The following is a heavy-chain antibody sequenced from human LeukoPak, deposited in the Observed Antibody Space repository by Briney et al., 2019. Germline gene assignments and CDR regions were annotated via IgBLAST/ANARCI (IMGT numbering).Heavy chain of an antibody. V-gene: IGHV3-53*01. D-gene: IGHD3-16*02. CDR3: ASGVFTVWGSYRRDY. CDR1: GFTVSSNY. CDR2: IYSGGST. J-gene: IGHJ4*02. Sequence: PGGSLRLSCAASGFTVSSNYMSWVRQAPGKGLEWVSVIYSGGSTYYADPVKGRFTISRDNSKNTLYLQMNSLRAEDTAVYYCASGVFTVWGSYRRDYWGQGTLVTVSS.